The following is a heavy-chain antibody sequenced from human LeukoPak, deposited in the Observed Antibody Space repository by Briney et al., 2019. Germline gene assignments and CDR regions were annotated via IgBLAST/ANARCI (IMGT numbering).Heavy chain of an antibody. CDR1: GFTFSSYA. V-gene: IGHV3-23*01. Sequence: GGSLRLSCAASGFTFSSYAMSWVRQAPGKGLEWVSAISGSGGSTYYADSVKSRFTISRDNSKNTLYLQMNSLRAEDTAVYYCAKSYDLARTYYYMDVWGKGTTVTVSS. J-gene: IGHJ6*03. D-gene: IGHD3-3*01. CDR3: AKSYDLARTYYYMDV. CDR2: ISGSGGST.